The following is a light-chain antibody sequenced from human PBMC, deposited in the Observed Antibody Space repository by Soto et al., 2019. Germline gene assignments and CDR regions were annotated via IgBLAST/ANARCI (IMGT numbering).Light chain of an antibody. CDR3: QSYDISLNAGV. J-gene: IGLJ3*02. CDR1: SSNIGAEYD. CDR2: GNS. Sequence: QSVLTQPPSVSGAPGQRVTISCSGSSSNIGAEYDVHWYQQLPGTAPKVLIYGNSNRPSGVPDRFSGSKSGTSASLAITGFQAGDEADYVCQSYDISLNAGVFGGGTKVTVL. V-gene: IGLV1-40*01.